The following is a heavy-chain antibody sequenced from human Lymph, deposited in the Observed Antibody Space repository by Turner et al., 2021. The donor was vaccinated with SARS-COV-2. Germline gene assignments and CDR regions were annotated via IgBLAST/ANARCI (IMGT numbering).Heavy chain of an antibody. Sequence: QVQLVQSGAEVKKPGASVKVSCKASGYTFTSYYMHWVRQAPGQGLELRGIINPSGNSTSEAKKFQGRVTMTRETSTRTVYMELSSLRAEDTAVYYGARVGDGGFDYWGQGTPVTVSS. CDR2: INPSGNST. J-gene: IGHJ4*02. V-gene: IGHV1-46*01. CDR1: GYTFTSYY. D-gene: IGHD4-17*01. CDR3: ARVGDGGFDY.